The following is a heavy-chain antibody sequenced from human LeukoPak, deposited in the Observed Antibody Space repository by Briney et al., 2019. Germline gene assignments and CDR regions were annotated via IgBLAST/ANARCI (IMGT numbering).Heavy chain of an antibody. CDR3: ARHAYYYDSSGYLWLAAFDI. Sequence: SETLSLTCTVSGGSISSSSYYWGWIRQPPGKGLEWIGGIHYSGSTYYNPSLKSRVTIFVDTSKNQFSLKLSSVTAADTAVYYCARHAYYYDSSGYLWLAAFDIWGRGTMVTVSS. J-gene: IGHJ3*02. D-gene: IGHD3-22*01. CDR2: IHYSGST. V-gene: IGHV4-39*01. CDR1: GGSISSSSYY.